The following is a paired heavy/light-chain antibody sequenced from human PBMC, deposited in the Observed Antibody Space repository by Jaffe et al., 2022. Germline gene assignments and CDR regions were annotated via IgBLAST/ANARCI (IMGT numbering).Light chain of an antibody. CDR1: HSVASNY. J-gene: IGKJ2*01. V-gene: IGKV3-20*01. CDR2: GVS. Sequence: IVLTQSPGIVSLSPGERATLSCRASHSVASNYLAWYQQKFGQAPRLLIYGVSTRATGIPDRFSGSGSGTDFTLTISRLEPEDFAVYYCQHYGGSPAYTFGQGTKLEIK. CDR3: QHYGGSPAYT.
Heavy chain of an antibody. CDR3: ARAGSGGDLDY. CDR2: IRYNDIK. CDR1: GFTFSPSG. D-gene: IGHD2-15*01. V-gene: IGHV3-30*02. J-gene: IGHJ4*02. Sequence: QVQLVESGGGVVQPGGSLRLSCATSGFTFSPSGMRWVRQAPAQGLEWVALIRYNDIKEYADSVEGRFTISRDKSKNTVYLQMNSLTTEDTAVYYCARAGSGGDLDYWGQGTLVTVSS.